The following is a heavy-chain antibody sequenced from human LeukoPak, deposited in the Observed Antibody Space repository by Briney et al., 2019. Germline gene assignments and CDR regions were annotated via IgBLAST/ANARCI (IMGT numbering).Heavy chain of an antibody. CDR1: GGSISSGSYY. CDR2: IYTNGST. Sequence: PSETLSLTCTVSGGSISSGSYYWSWIRQPAGKGLEWIGRIYTNGSTNYNPSLKSRVTISVDTSKNQFSLKLSSVTAADTAVYYCARDDSSWYRYDYWGQGTLVTVSS. V-gene: IGHV4-61*02. D-gene: IGHD6-13*01. J-gene: IGHJ4*02. CDR3: ARDDSSWYRYDY.